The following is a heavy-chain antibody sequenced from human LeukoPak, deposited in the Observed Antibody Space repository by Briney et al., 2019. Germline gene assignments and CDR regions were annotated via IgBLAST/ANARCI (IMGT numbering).Heavy chain of an antibody. V-gene: IGHV3-21*01. CDR2: ISSSSSYI. CDR3: ARFGLYCSSTSCSVGMDV. J-gene: IGHJ6*02. D-gene: IGHD2-2*01. CDR1: GFTFSSYS. Sequence: PGGSLRLSCAASGFTFSSYSMNWVRQAPGKGLEWVSSISSSSSYIYYADSVKGRSTISRDNAKNSLYLQMNSLRAEDTAVYYCARFGLYCSSTSCSVGMDVWGQGTTVTVSS.